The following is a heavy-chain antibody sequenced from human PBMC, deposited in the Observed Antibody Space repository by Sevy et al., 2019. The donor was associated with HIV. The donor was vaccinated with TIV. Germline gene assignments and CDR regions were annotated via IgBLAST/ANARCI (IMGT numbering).Heavy chain of an antibody. Sequence: GESLKISCAASGFTFSSYWMSWVRQAPGKGLEWVATMKEDGSERNYVDSVKGRFTISRDNAKNSLYLQMNSLRAEDTAVYYCVREGVGGYSSSLDCWGQGTLVTVSS. CDR1: GFTFSSYW. CDR3: VREGVGGYSSSLDC. D-gene: IGHD5-18*01. J-gene: IGHJ4*02. V-gene: IGHV3-7*01. CDR2: MKEDGSER.